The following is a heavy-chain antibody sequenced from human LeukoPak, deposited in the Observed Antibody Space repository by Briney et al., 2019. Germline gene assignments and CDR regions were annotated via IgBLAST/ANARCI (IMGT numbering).Heavy chain of an antibody. Sequence: GASVKVSCKASGYTFTSYAMNWVRQAPGQGLEWMGWINTNTGNPTYAQGFIGRFVFSLDTSISTAYLQISSLKAEDTAVYYCARDGLGEDGYNYDDWFDPWGQGTLVTVSS. CDR2: INTNTGNP. J-gene: IGHJ5*02. D-gene: IGHD5-24*01. CDR1: GYTFTSYA. CDR3: ARDGLGEDGYNYDDWFDP. V-gene: IGHV7-4-1*02.